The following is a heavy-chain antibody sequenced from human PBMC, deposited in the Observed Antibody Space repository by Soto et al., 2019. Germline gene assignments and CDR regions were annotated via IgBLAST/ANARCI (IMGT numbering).Heavy chain of an antibody. J-gene: IGHJ4*02. V-gene: IGHV3-72*01. Sequence: GGSPRLSCAVSGFTLSDHYIDWVRQAPGKGLEWVGRSRDKPQGYSTAYAASVKGRFTTSRDESKNSAYLQMNSLKTEDTAVYYCVRATYFSDSSGYTRCLDYWGQGTLVTVSS. D-gene: IGHD3-22*01. CDR2: SRDKPQGYST. CDR3: VRATYFSDSSGYTRCLDY. CDR1: GFTLSDHY.